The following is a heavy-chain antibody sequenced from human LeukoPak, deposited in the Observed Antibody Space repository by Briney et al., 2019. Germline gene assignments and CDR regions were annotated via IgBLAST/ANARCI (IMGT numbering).Heavy chain of an antibody. CDR3: AKGYYYGSGSYSTFDY. V-gene: IGHV3-20*04. CDR2: INWNGAWT. Sequence: GGSLRLSCAASGFKFDDYGMSWVRQAPGKGLEWVCDINWNGAWTGYADSVKGRFTISRDNSKNTLYVQMSSLRADDTAVYYCAKGYYYGSGSYSTFDYWGQGTLVTVSS. D-gene: IGHD3-10*01. J-gene: IGHJ4*02. CDR1: GFKFDDYG.